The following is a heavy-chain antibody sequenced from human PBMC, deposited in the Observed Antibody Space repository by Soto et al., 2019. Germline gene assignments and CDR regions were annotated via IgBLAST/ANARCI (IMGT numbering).Heavy chain of an antibody. CDR2: ISGSGGGT. CDR3: ALRSYSNIDF. J-gene: IGHJ4*02. Sequence: PGEGLNISCAAPGFTFCSYAMSSVRQAPGKGLEWVSAISGSGGGTYYADSVKGRFTISRDNSKNTLYLQMNSLRAEDTATYYCALRSYSNIDFWGQGTLVTVSS. D-gene: IGHD4-4*01. V-gene: IGHV3-23*01. CDR1: GFTFCSYA.